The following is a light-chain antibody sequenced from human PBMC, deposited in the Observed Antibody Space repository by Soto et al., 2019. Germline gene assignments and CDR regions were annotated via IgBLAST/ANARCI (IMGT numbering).Light chain of an antibody. CDR2: GNS. J-gene: IGLJ3*02. Sequence: QSVLTQPPSVSGAPGQRVTISCTGYNSNIGAGYDVHWYQQLPGPAPKLLIYGNSNRPSGVPDRFSASKSGTSASLAITGLQAEDEADYYCQSYASSLSGWVFGGGTKLTVL. V-gene: IGLV1-40*01. CDR3: QSYASSLSGWV. CDR1: NSNIGAGYD.